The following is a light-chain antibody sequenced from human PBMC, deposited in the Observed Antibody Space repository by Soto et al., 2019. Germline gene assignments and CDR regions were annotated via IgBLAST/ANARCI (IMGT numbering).Light chain of an antibody. CDR2: AAS. CDR1: QSVSRH. Sequence: EILMTQSPVTLSMSPGERATLSCRASQSVSRHLAWYQQKPGQAPRLLIYAASTRATGIPVRFSGGGSGTEFTLTISSLQSEDFAVYYCQQYDTWSLFGQGTRLEMK. J-gene: IGKJ5*01. V-gene: IGKV3-15*01. CDR3: QQYDTWSL.